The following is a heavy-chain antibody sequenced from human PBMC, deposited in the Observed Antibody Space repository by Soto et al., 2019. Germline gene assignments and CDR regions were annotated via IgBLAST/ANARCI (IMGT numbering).Heavy chain of an antibody. CDR1: GGSFSGYY. J-gene: IGHJ4*02. Sequence: QVQLQQWGAGLLKPSETLSLTCAVYGGSFSGYYWSWIRQPPGKGLEWIGEINHSGSTNYNPSLKSRVTISVDTSKNQFSLKLSSVTAADTAVYYCARGRVYDFWSGYYRGGIDYWGQGTLVTVSS. CDR2: INHSGST. CDR3: ARGRVYDFWSGYYRGGIDY. V-gene: IGHV4-34*01. D-gene: IGHD3-3*01.